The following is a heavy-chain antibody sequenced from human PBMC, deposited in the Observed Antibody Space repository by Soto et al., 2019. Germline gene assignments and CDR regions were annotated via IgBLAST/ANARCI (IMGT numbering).Heavy chain of an antibody. D-gene: IGHD5-18*01. Sequence: QVQLQESGPGLVKPSETLSLTCTVSGGSISSYYWSWIRQPPGKGLEWIGYIYYSGSTNYNPSLKSRVTISVDTSKNQFSLKLSSVTAADTAVYYCARDLWIQLMGGMDVWGQGTTVTVSS. V-gene: IGHV4-59*01. J-gene: IGHJ6*02. CDR3: ARDLWIQLMGGMDV. CDR1: GGSISSYY. CDR2: IYYSGST.